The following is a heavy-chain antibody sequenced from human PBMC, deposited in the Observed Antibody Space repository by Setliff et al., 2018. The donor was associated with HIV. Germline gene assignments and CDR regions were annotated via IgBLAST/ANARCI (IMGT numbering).Heavy chain of an antibody. J-gene: IGHJ4*02. CDR1: GFSVTTAA. CDR3: ATYARTSYGLDD. V-gene: IGHV3-53*01. D-gene: IGHD3-10*02. Sequence: PGWSLRLSCVVSGFSVTTAAMAWVRQAPGKGLDWVSVIYAGGTTKYADSVKGRFTFSRDDSKNTFFLQMNSLKTTDTGTYYCATYARTSYGLDDWGQGTEVTVSS. CDR2: IYAGGTT.